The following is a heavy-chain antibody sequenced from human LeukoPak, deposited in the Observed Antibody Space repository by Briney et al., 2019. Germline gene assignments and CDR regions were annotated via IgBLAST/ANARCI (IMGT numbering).Heavy chain of an antibody. CDR1: TYSISSGYY. CDR2: IYHSGST. V-gene: IGHV4-38-2*02. CDR3: ARSGLFGGVVVILHSVDY. Sequence: PSETLSLTCTVSTYSISSGYYWGWIRQPPGKGLEWIGSIYHSGSTYYNPSLRSRVTISVDTSKNQFSLKLSSVTAADTAVYYCARSGLFGGVVVILHSVDYFGHGILVTVSS. D-gene: IGHD3-16*02. J-gene: IGHJ4*01.